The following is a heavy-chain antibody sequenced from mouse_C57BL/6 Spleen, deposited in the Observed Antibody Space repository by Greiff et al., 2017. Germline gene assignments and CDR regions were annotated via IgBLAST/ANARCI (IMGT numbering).Heavy chain of an antibody. V-gene: IGHV1-69*01. CDR2: IDPSDSYT. CDR3: ARQDRDYFDY. Sequence: QVQLQQPGAELVMPGASVKLSCKASGYTFTSYWMHWVKQRPGQGLEWIGEIDPSDSYTNYNQKFKGKSTLTVDKSSSTAYMQLSSLTSEDSAVYYCARQDRDYFDYWGQGTTLTVSS. CDR1: GYTFTSYW. D-gene: IGHD3-3*01. J-gene: IGHJ2*01.